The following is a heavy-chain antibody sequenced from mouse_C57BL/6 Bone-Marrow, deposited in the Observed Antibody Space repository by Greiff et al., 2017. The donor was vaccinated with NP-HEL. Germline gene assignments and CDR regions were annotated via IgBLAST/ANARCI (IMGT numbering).Heavy chain of an antibody. CDR3: AREGGLRRRTYARDY. V-gene: IGHV5-16*01. J-gene: IGHJ4*01. CDR2: INYDGSST. Sequence: EVQGVESEGGLVQPGSSMKLSCTASGFTFSDYYMAWVRQVPEKGLEWVANINYDGSSTYYLASLTSRFIISRDNAKNILYLQMSSLKSEDTATYDCAREGGLRRRTYARDYWGQGTSVTVSS. D-gene: IGHD2-4*01. CDR1: GFTFSDYY.